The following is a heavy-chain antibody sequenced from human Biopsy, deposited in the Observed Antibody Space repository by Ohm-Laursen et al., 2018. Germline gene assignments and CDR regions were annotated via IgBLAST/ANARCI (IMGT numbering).Heavy chain of an antibody. CDR3: ARGSGYFKLDV. CDR1: SGSISSYY. J-gene: IGHJ6*02. V-gene: IGHV4-34*01. Sequence: GTLSLTCTVSSGSISSYYWSWIRQPPGKGLEWIGEINQSGSTKYNPSLKRRATLSADSSNSQFSLRLTSVTAADTAIYYCARGSGYFKLDVWGQGTTVTVSS. D-gene: IGHD5-12*01. CDR2: INQSGST.